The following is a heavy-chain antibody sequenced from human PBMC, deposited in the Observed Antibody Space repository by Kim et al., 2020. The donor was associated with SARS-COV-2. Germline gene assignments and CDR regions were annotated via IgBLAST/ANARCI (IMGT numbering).Heavy chain of an antibody. Sequence: SQTLSLTCGISGDTVSTNSGAWNWIRQSPSRCLEWLGRTYYRSKWYFDYATSMKSRITINPDTSKNQFSLQLNSVTPEDTAVYFCSRQNNSGQDYYGLDVWGQGTTVTVSS. CDR3: SRQNNSGQDYYGLDV. J-gene: IGHJ6*02. CDR1: GDTVSTNSGA. CDR2: TYYRSKWYF. V-gene: IGHV6-1*01. D-gene: IGHD6-25*01.